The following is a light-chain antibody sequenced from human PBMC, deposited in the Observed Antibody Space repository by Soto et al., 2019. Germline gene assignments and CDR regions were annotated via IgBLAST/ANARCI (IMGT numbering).Light chain of an antibody. J-gene: IGLJ1*01. CDR1: SSDVGGYNH. V-gene: IGLV2-14*01. Sequence: QSALAQPASVPGSPGQSITISCTGTSSDVGGYNHVSWYQIHPGKAPKLIIYEVTSRPSGVSYRFSGSKSGNSASLTISGLQAEDEADYYCSSYASSSSHVFGGGTKVTVL. CDR2: EVT. CDR3: SSYASSSSHV.